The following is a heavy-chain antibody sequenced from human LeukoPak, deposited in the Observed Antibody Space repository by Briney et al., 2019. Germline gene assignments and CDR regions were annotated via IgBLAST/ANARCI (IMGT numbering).Heavy chain of an antibody. J-gene: IGHJ4*02. CDR3: AKDPPYDILTGYSNVFDY. V-gene: IGHV3-11*01. D-gene: IGHD3-9*01. Sequence: GGSLRLSCAASGFTFSDYYMSWIRQAPGKGLEWVSYISSSGNTIYYADSVKGRFTISRDNAKNSLYLQMNSLRAEDTAVYYCAKDPPYDILTGYSNVFDYWGQGTLVTVSS. CDR2: ISSSGNTI. CDR1: GFTFSDYY.